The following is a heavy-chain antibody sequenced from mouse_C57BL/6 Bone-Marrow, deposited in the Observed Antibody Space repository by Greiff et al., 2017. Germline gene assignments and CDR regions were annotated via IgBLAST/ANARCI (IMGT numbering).Heavy chain of an antibody. CDR3: TFYPYFDY. Sequence: EVQLQQSGAELVRPGASVKLSCTASGFNIKDDYMHWVKQRPEQGLEWIGWIDPENGDTEYASKFQGKATIAADTSSNTAYLQLSSLTSEDTAVXYCTFYPYFDYWGQGTTLTVSS. D-gene: IGHD2-3*01. J-gene: IGHJ2*01. CDR2: IDPENGDT. CDR1: GFNIKDDY. V-gene: IGHV14-4*01.